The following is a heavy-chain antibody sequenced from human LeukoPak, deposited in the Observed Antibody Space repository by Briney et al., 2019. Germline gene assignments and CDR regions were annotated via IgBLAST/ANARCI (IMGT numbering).Heavy chain of an antibody. J-gene: IGHJ4*02. Sequence: GGSLRLSCAASGFTFSSYAMSWVRQAPGKGLEWVSGISRIGGSTYYADSVKGRFTISRDNSKNTLYLQMNSLRAEDTAIYYCAKELWSGASMVRGVGFDFWGQGTLVTVSS. CDR1: GFTFSSYA. CDR3: AKELWSGASMVRGVGFDF. V-gene: IGHV3-23*01. D-gene: IGHD3-10*01. CDR2: ISRIGGST.